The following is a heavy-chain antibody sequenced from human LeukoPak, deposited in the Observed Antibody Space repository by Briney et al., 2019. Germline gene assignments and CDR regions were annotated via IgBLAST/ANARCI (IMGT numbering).Heavy chain of an antibody. CDR3: ARADYDFWSGYFY. J-gene: IGHJ4*02. D-gene: IGHD3-3*01. V-gene: IGHV4-34*01. Sequence: EINHIGTTNYNPSLKSRVTISVDTSKTQFSLKLSSVTAADTAVYYCARADYDFWSGYFYWGQGTLVTVSS. CDR2: INHIGTT.